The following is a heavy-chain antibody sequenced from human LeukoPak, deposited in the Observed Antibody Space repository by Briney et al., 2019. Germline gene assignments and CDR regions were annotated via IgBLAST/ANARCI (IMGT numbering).Heavy chain of an antibody. CDR1: GGSFSGYY. CDR2: INHSGST. Sequence: SETLSLTCAVYGGSFSGYYWSWIRQPPGKGLEWIGEINHSGSTNYNPSLKSRVTISVDTSKNQFSLKLSSVTAADPAVYYRASLRYDSSSSGPGLGHDYWGQGTLVTVSS. V-gene: IGHV4-34*01. J-gene: IGHJ4*02. D-gene: IGHD6-6*01. CDR3: ASLRYDSSSSGPGLGHDY.